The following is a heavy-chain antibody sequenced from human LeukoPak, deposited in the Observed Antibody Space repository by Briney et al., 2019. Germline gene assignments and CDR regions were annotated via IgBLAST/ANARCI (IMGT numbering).Heavy chain of an antibody. CDR2: IYYSGST. CDR1: GGSISSSSYY. D-gene: IGHD5-12*01. CDR3: ARHRGYSGYDLEYFDY. J-gene: IGHJ4*02. V-gene: IGHV4-39*01. Sequence: PSETLSLTCTVSGGSISSSSYYWGWIRQPPGKGLEWIGSIYYSGSTYYNPSLKSRVTISVDTSKNQFSLKLSSVTAADTAVYYCARHRGYSGYDLEYFDYWGQGTLVTVSS.